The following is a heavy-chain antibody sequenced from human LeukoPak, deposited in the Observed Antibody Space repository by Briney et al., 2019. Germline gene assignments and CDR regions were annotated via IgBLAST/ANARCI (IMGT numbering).Heavy chain of an antibody. Sequence: PGGSLRLSCAASGFTFSSYAMHWVRQAPGKGLEWVAVISYDGSNKYYADSVKGRFTISRDNSKNTLYLQMNSLRAEDTAVYYCARGTNTCFDYWGQGTLVTVSS. V-gene: IGHV3-30-3*01. J-gene: IGHJ4*02. CDR1: GFTFSSYA. CDR3: ARGTNTCFDY. CDR2: ISYDGSNK. D-gene: IGHD1-14*01.